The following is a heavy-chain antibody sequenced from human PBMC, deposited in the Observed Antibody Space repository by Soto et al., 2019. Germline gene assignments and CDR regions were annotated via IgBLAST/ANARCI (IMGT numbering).Heavy chain of an antibody. CDR1: GFTFSSYA. J-gene: IGHJ6*02. Sequence: GGSLRLSCAASGFTFSSYAMHWVRQAPGKGLEWVAVISYDGSNKYYADSVKGRFTISRDNSKNTLYLQMNSLRAEDTAVYYCARDEGTYYYDSSGYRNYYYYSMDVWGQGTTVTVSS. D-gene: IGHD3-22*01. CDR2: ISYDGSNK. CDR3: ARDEGTYYYDSSGYRNYYYYSMDV. V-gene: IGHV3-30-3*01.